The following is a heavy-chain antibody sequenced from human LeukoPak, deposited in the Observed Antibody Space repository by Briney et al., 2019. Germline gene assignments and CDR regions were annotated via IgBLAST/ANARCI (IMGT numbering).Heavy chain of an antibody. CDR3: ARSTRPVGLDYGDYISPGDQ. D-gene: IGHD4-17*01. CDR1: GFTFSSYG. J-gene: IGHJ4*02. CDR2: ISYDGSNK. Sequence: GGSLRLSCAASGFTFSSYGMHWVRQAPGKGLEWVAVISYDGSNKYYADSVKGRFTISRDNSKNTLYLQMNSLRAEDTAVYYCARSTRPVGLDYGDYISPGDQWGQGTLVTVSS. V-gene: IGHV3-30*19.